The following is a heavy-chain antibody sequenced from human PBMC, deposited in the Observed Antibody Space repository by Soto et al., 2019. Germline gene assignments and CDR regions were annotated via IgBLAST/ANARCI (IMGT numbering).Heavy chain of an antibody. CDR3: ARALVTDYNSRDYHSYFAMDV. CDR2: VYHTGTT. D-gene: IGHD3-22*01. CDR1: GGPVSGDDLY. J-gene: IGHJ6*03. Sequence: PSKTLSLTCVVSGGPVSGDDLYWSWIRHLPGKGLEWIANVYHTGTTYYNPSLKSRVSMSVDTSQNQFSLILASVTAADTAVYYCARALVTDYNSRDYHSYFAMDVCAKGSSATVSS. V-gene: IGHV4-31*02.